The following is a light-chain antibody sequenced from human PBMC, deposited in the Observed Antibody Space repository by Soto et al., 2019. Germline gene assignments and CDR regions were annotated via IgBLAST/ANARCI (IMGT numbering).Light chain of an antibody. CDR2: KAP. Sequence: DLQMTQSPSTLSGSVGDRVTITCRASQTISSWLAWYQQKPGKAPKLLIYKAPTLKSGVPSRFSGSGSGTEFTLTISSLQPDEFATYYCQHYNSYSEAFGQGTKVDI. CDR1: QTISSW. J-gene: IGKJ1*01. V-gene: IGKV1-5*03. CDR3: QHYNSYSEA.